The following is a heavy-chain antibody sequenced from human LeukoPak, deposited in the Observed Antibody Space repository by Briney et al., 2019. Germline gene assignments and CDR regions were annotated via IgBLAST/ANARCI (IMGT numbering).Heavy chain of an antibody. CDR1: GFTFSDYY. V-gene: IGHV3-11*01. J-gene: IGHJ4*02. Sequence: GGSLRLSCAASGFTFSDYYMSWIRQATGKGLEWVSSISRSGSTIYYADTVKGRFTISRDNAKNSLYLQMNSLGAEDTAVYYCAREGAARPVYYWGQGTLVTVSS. CDR2: ISRSGSTI. D-gene: IGHD6-6*01. CDR3: AREGAARPVYY.